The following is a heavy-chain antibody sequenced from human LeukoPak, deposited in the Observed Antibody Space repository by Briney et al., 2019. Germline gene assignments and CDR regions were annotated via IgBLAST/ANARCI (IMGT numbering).Heavy chain of an antibody. CDR2: ISSSSSYI. V-gene: IGHV3-21*01. CDR1: GFTFSSYS. J-gene: IGHJ3*02. D-gene: IGHD1-26*01. Sequence: TGGSLRLSCAASGFTFSSYSMNWVRQAPGKGLEWVSSISSSSSYIYYADSVKGRFTISRDNAKNSLYLQMNSLRAEDTAVYYCARGTYIVGLPDAFDIWGQGIMVTVSS. CDR3: ARGTYIVGLPDAFDI.